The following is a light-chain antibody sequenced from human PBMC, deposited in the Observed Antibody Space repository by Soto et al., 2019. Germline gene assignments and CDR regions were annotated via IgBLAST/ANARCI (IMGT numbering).Light chain of an antibody. J-gene: IGKJ2*01. CDR1: QSLLHSNGYNY. V-gene: IGKV2-28*01. CDR3: MQALQTPYI. CDR2: LGS. Sequence: DIVMTQSPLSLPVSPGEPASISCRSSQSLLHSNGYNYLDWYLQKPGQSPQLLIYLGSYRASGVPDRFSGSGSGTDFTLKISRVEAGDIGVYYCMQALQTPYIFGQGTKLEI.